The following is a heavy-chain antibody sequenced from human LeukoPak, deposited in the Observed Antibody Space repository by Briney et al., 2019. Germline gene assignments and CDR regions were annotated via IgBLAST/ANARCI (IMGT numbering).Heavy chain of an antibody. CDR2: IYSGGST. J-gene: IGHJ3*02. V-gene: IGHV3-53*01. CDR3: AREVGSGSYLAHAFDI. CDR1: GFTVSSNF. Sequence: GGSLRLSCAASGFTVSSNFVSWVSQAPGKGLEWVSLIYSGGSTYYADSVKGRFTISRDNSKNTLYLQMNSLRAEDTAVYYCAREVGSGSYLAHAFDIWGQGTTVTVSS. D-gene: IGHD1-26*01.